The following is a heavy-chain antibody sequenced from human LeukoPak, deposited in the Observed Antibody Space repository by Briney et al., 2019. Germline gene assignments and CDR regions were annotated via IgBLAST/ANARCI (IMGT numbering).Heavy chain of an antibody. CDR1: GFTFSGSG. V-gene: IGHV3-30*02. D-gene: IGHD3-3*01. CDR2: IRYDGSNK. J-gene: IGHJ4*02. CDR3: ARDYDFWSGYYSPTRGYFGY. Sequence: GGSLRLSCAASGFTFSGSGMHWVRQAPGKGLEWVTFIRYDGSNKYYTDSVKGRFTISRDNSKNTLYLQMDSLRAEDAAVYYCARDYDFWSGYYSPTRGYFGYWGQGTLVTVSS.